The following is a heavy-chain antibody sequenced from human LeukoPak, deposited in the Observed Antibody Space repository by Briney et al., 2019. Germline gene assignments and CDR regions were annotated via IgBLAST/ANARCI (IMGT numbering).Heavy chain of an antibody. CDR2: IYHSGST. CDR1: CYSISIGYY. CDR3: ARPNSGSYFGAFDI. Sequence: PSETLSLPCAVSCYSISIGYYLGSIRQPPGKGLEWIGSIYHSGSTYYTPSLKSRVTISVATSKKQFSLKLSSVTAADTAVYYCARPNSGSYFGAFDIWGQGTMVTVSS. J-gene: IGHJ3*02. D-gene: IGHD1-26*01. V-gene: IGHV4-38-2*01.